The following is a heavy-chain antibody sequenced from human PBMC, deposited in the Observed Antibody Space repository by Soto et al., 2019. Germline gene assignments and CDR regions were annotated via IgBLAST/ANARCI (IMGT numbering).Heavy chain of an antibody. CDR1: GFTFSSYW. V-gene: IGHV3-74*01. J-gene: IGHJ4*02. D-gene: IGHD6-13*01. CDR3: ARGFSSSWGLAADY. CDR2: INSDGSST. Sequence: EVQLVESGGGLVQPGGSLRLSCAASGFTFSSYWMYWVRQAPGKGLVWLSHINSDGSSTSYADSVKGRFTISRDNAKNTLYLQMNSLRAEDTAVYYCARGFSSSWGLAADYWGQGILVTVSS.